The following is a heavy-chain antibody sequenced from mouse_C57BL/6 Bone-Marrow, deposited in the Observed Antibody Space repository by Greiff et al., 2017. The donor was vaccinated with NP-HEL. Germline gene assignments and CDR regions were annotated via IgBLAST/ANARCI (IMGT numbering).Heavy chain of an antibody. D-gene: IGHD1-1*01. Sequence: QVQLQQSGAELVKPGASVKMSCKASGYTFTSYWITWVKQRPGQGLEWIGDIYPGSGSTNYNEKFKSKATLTVDTSSSTAYMQLSSLTSEDSAVYYCARWGYYGSSFDYWGQGTTLTVSS. CDR2: IYPGSGST. J-gene: IGHJ2*01. V-gene: IGHV1-55*01. CDR3: ARWGYYGSSFDY. CDR1: GYTFTSYW.